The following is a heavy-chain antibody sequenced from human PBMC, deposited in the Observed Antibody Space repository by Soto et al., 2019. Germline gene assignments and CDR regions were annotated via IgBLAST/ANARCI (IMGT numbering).Heavy chain of an antibody. V-gene: IGHV4-30-2*01. D-gene: IGHD4-4*01. CDR2: IYHSGST. J-gene: IGHJ5*02. Sequence: SETLSLTCSASGGSLSSGGYSWSWIRQPPGKGLEWIGYIYHSGSTYYNPSLKSRVTISVDRSKNQFSLRLSSVTAAETAVYYCARHSYYSNPLRFDPWGQGTLVNVSS. CDR3: ARHSYYSNPLRFDP. CDR1: GGSLSSGGYS.